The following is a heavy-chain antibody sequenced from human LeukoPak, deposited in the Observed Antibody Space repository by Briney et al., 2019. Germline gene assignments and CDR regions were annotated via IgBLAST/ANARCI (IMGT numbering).Heavy chain of an antibody. Sequence: AAVKDSCMASGYTFIDYFIQAVRPPPGQGLEWMRWNNPKSGGTNSERKFHGRLTQTSDTSINTDNMELSSLRAGDTPVYDCVRNDINLDPDTLDIWGQGTMVTVSS. V-gene: IGHV1-2*02. CDR2: NNPKSGGT. J-gene: IGHJ3*02. CDR1: GYTFIDYF. CDR3: VRNDINLDPDTLDI.